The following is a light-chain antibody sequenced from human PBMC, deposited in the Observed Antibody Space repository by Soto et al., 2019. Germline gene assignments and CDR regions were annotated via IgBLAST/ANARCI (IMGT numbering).Light chain of an antibody. V-gene: IGLV1-51*01. CDR1: SSNIRNNY. CDR2: DNN. J-gene: IGLJ1*01. Sequence: QSVLTQPPSVSAAPRQKVTISCSRSSSNIRNNYVSWYQQLPGTAPKLLIYDNNKRPSGIPDRFSGSKSGTSATLGITGLQTGDEADYYCGTWDSSLSAYVFGTGTKLTVL. CDR3: GTWDSSLSAYV.